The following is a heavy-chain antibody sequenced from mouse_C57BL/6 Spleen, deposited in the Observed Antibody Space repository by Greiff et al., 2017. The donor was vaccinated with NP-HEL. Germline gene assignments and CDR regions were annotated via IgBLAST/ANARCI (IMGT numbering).Heavy chain of an antibody. D-gene: IGHD1-1*01. CDR2: INPSNGGT. CDR3: ARGYYYGSFPDYPMDY. Sequence: QVQLQQPGTELVKPGASVKLSCKASGYTFTSYWMHWVKQRPGQGLEWIGNINPSNGGTNYNEKFKSKATLTVDKSSSTAYMQLSSLTSEDSAVYYCARGYYYGSFPDYPMDYWGQGTSVTVSS. V-gene: IGHV1-53*01. J-gene: IGHJ4*01. CDR1: GYTFTSYW.